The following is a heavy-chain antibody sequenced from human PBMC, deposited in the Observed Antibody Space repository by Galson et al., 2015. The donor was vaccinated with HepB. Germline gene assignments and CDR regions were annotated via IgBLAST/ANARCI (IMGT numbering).Heavy chain of an antibody. CDR1: EYRFSSFW. J-gene: IGHJ6*02. CDR3: ARADYAMDYYSAMDV. D-gene: IGHD4-17*01. CDR2: IDPYDSQT. V-gene: IGHV5-10-1*01. Sequence: QSGAEVKKPGESLRISCKGSEYRFSSFWITWVRQMPGKGLEWMGNIDPYDSQTNYSPSFQGHVTISADKSISTAYLQWSSLKASDTAIYYCARADYAMDYYSAMDVWGQGTTVTVSS.